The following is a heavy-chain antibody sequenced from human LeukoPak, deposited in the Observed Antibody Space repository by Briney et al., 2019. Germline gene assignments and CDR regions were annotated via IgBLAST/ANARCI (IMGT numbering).Heavy chain of an antibody. V-gene: IGHV3-23*01. CDR2: ISVSGSRT. Sequence: PGGSLRLSCAASGFTFRNYAMTWVRQAPGKGLEWVSGISVSGSRTYYADSVKGRFTISRDNSKNTLSLQMNSLRAEDTAVYYCAKDGDWGQGTLVTVSS. CDR3: AKDGD. J-gene: IGHJ4*02. CDR1: GFTFRNYA.